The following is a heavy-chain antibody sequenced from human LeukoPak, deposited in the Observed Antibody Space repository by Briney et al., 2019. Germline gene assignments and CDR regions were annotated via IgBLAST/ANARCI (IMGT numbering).Heavy chain of an antibody. J-gene: IGHJ6*02. CDR1: GFTFSSYA. Sequence: GGSLRLSCAASGFTFSSYAMHWVRQAPGKGLEWVAVISYDGSNKYYADSVKGRFTISRDNSKNTLYLQMNSLRAEDTAVYYCARTLPPTYYDFWSGYWYYYYYGMGVWGQGTTVTVSS. D-gene: IGHD3-3*01. V-gene: IGHV3-30-3*01. CDR3: ARTLPPTYYDFWSGYWYYYYYGMGV. CDR2: ISYDGSNK.